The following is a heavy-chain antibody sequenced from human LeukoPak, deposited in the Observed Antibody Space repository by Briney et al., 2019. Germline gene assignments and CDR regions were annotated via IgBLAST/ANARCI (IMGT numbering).Heavy chain of an antibody. V-gene: IGHV4-34*01. D-gene: IGHD6-19*01. CDR2: INHSGST. J-gene: IGHJ4*02. Sequence: KPSETLSLTCAVYGGSFSGYYWSWIRQPPGKGPEWIGEINHSGSTNYNPSLKSRVTISVDTSKNQFSLKLSSVTAADTAVYYCARGPGIAVAGIDYWGQGTLVTVSS. CDR3: ARGPGIAVAGIDY. CDR1: GGSFSGYY.